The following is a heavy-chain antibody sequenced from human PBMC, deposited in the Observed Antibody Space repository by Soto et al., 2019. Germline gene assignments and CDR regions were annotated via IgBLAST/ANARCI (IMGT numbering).Heavy chain of an antibody. Sequence: SETLSLTCAVYGGSFSGYYWSWIRQPPGKGLEWIGEINHSGSINYNPSLKSRVTISVDTSKNQFSLKLSSVTAADTAVYYCARGIVSLFRYYYWDDYWGQGTLVTVS. D-gene: IGHD3-10*01. CDR3: ARGIVSLFRYYYWDDY. CDR1: GGSFSGYY. CDR2: INHSGSI. V-gene: IGHV4-34*01. J-gene: IGHJ4*02.